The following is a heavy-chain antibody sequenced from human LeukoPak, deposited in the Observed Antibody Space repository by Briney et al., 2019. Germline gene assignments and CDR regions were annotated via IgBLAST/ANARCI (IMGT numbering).Heavy chain of an antibody. V-gene: IGHV3-23*01. D-gene: IGHD3-16*01. CDR1: GFTFSRFA. Sequence: GGSLRLSCAASGFTFSRFAMNWVRQAPGKGLEWVSAISDSGASTYYADSVKGRFTISRDNSKNTLYLQMNSLRADDTAVYYCAKGGGWLYYFDYWGQGTLVTVSS. J-gene: IGHJ4*02. CDR2: ISDSGAST. CDR3: AKGGGWLYYFDY.